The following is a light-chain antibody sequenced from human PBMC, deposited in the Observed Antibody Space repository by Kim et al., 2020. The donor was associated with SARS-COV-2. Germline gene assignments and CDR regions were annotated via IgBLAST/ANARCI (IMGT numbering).Light chain of an antibody. CDR1: SGHSNYA. Sequence: KLTCTLSSGHSNYAIAWRQQQQQRGARYLMSLDSDGRHSKGGGIPDRFSGSSSGSVRYLAISGLQSDDEAGYYCQTWGTGIQGVFGGGTQLTVL. CDR2: LDSDGRH. J-gene: IGLJ3*02. CDR3: QTWGTGIQGV. V-gene: IGLV4-69*01.